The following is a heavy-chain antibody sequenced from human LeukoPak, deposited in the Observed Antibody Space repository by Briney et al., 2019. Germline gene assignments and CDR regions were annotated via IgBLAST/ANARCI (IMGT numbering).Heavy chain of an antibody. CDR1: GFTFSSYW. D-gene: IGHD2-2*01. J-gene: IGHJ4*02. V-gene: IGHV3-7*01. Sequence: PGGSLRLSCAASGFTFSSYWMSWVRQAPGRGREWVANIKKDGSEKYYVDSVKGRFTISRDNAKNSLYLQMNSLRAEDTAVYYCAGYCSSTNCYGRGFDSWGQGTLVTVSS. CDR2: IKKDGSEK. CDR3: AGYCSSTNCYGRGFDS.